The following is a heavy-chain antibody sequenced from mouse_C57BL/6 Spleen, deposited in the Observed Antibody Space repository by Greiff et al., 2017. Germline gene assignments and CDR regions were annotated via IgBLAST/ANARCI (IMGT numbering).Heavy chain of an antibody. CDR3: ARDGGYGNYAGPAFAY. CDR2: ISDGGSYT. J-gene: IGHJ3*01. Sequence: EVQRVESGGGLVKPGGSLKLSCAASGFTFSSYAMSWVRQTPEKRLEWVATISDGGSYTYYPDNVKGRFTISRDNAKNNLYLQMSHLKSEDTAMYYCARDGGYGNYAGPAFAYWGQGTLVTVSA. CDR1: GFTFSSYA. D-gene: IGHD2-10*02. V-gene: IGHV5-4*01.